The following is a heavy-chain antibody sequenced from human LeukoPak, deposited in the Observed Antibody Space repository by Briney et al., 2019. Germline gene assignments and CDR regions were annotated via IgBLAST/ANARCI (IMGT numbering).Heavy chain of an antibody. V-gene: IGHV3-30-3*01. Sequence: PGGSLRLSCAASGFTFSSYAMHWVRQAPGKGLEWVAVISYDGSNKYYADSVKGRFTISRDNSKNTLYLQMNSLRAEDTSVYYCARSRRMVRGLYDAFDIWGQGTMVTVSS. CDR3: ARSRRMVRGLYDAFDI. J-gene: IGHJ3*02. D-gene: IGHD3-10*01. CDR2: ISYDGSNK. CDR1: GFTFSSYA.